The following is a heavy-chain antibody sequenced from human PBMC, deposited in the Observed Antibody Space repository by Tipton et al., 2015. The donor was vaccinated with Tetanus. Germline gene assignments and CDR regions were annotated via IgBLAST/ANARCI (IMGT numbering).Heavy chain of an antibody. CDR3: AKDRSFALVNALDM. CDR1: GFNFGSYA. Sequence: AASGFNFGSYAMNWVRQAPGMGLEWVSDINGGGGSTHYADSGKGRFTISRDNSKNTVYLQMNSLRVEDTALYYCAKDRSFALVNALDMWGPGTLVTVS. D-gene: IGHD3/OR15-3a*01. J-gene: IGHJ3*02. CDR2: INGGGGST. V-gene: IGHV3-23*01.